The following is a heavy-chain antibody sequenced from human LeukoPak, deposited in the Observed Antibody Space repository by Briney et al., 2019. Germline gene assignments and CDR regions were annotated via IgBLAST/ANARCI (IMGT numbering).Heavy chain of an antibody. CDR1: GFTFSSYG. J-gene: IGHJ3*02. D-gene: IGHD1-26*01. CDR2: ISYDGSNK. V-gene: IGHV3-30*18. Sequence: GGSLRLSCAASGFTFSSYGMHWVRQAPGKGLEWVAVISYDGSNKYYADSVKGRFTISRDNSKNTLYLQMNSLRAEDTAVYYCAKGAVGPLWAHAFDIWGQGTMVTVSS. CDR3: AKGAVGPLWAHAFDI.